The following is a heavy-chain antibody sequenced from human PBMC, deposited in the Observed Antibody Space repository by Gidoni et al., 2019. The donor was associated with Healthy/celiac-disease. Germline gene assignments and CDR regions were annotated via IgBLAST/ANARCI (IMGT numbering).Heavy chain of an antibody. CDR1: GLTLSNAW. J-gene: IGHJ6*03. Sequence: EVQLVESGGGLVKPGGSLRPSCAASGLTLSNAWMSWVRQAPGKGLEWVGRIKSKTDGGPTDYAAPVKVRFTISRDDSKNTLYLQMDSLKTEDPAVYYCTTDFRGSYYMDVWGKGTTVTVSS. CDR3: TTDFRGSYYMDV. D-gene: IGHD3-10*01. V-gene: IGHV3-15*01. CDR2: IKSKTDGGPT.